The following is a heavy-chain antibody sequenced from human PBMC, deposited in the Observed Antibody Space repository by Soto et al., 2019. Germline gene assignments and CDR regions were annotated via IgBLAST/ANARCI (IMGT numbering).Heavy chain of an antibody. CDR2: ITSDGRT. V-gene: IGHV3-23*01. J-gene: IGHJ4*02. Sequence: GSLRLSCAASGFTFSSYAMSWVRQAPGKGLEWVSIITSDGRTYYADSVKGRFTISRDNSKNTVYLQMNSLRAEDTAVYYCAKDYSTVTTDPLSVVLFDYWGQGALVTVSS. CDR3: AKDYSTVTTDPLSVVLFDY. D-gene: IGHD4-17*01. CDR1: GFTFSSYA.